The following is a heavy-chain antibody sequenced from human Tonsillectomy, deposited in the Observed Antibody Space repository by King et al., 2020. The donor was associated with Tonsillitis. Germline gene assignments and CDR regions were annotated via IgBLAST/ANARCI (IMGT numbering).Heavy chain of an antibody. J-gene: IGHJ3*02. V-gene: IGHV3-7*01. D-gene: IGHD4-17*01. CDR3: AGGEIIDYVFGFDI. CDR2: IKEDGSEK. CDR1: GSTFRNYW. Sequence: VQLVESGGGLVQPGGSLRLSCAASGSTFRNYWMSWVRQAPGKGLEWVANIKEDGSEKYYVESVKGRFSVSRDNAKNSLYLEMNRLRAEDTALYYCAGGEIIDYVFGFDIWGQGTRVTVSS.